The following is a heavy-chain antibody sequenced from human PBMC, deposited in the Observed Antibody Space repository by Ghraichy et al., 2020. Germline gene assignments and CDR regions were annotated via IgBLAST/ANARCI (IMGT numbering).Heavy chain of an antibody. CDR1: GFTFSRYW. D-gene: IGHD2-15*01. V-gene: IGHV3-74*01. CDR3: VREVGYCSGGDCYGNDY. Sequence: GGSLRLSCEASGFTFSRYWMHWVRQAPGKGLVWVSRINTDGSSTTYADSVKGRFTISRDNAKNRLYLQMNSLRAEDTAVYYCVREVGYCSGGDCYGNDYWGQGTLVTVSS. CDR2: INTDGSST. J-gene: IGHJ4*02.